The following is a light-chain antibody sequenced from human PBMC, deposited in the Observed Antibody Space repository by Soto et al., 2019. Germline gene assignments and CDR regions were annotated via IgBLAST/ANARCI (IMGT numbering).Light chain of an antibody. CDR1: QSIRND. CDR2: AAS. V-gene: IGKV1-6*01. J-gene: IGKJ1*01. CDR3: LQDYNYPPT. Sequence: AIQMTQSPSSLSASVGDRVTITCRASQSIRNDLGWYQQKPGKAPKLLIYAASSLQSGGPSRFSGSGSGTDFTLTISSLQPEDFATYYCLQDYNYPPTFGQGTKVEIK.